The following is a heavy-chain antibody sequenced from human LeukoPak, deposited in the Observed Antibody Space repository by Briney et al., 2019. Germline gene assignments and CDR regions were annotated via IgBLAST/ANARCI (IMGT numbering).Heavy chain of an antibody. V-gene: IGHV4-39*07. D-gene: IGHD5-18*01. J-gene: IGHJ3*02. CDR3: ATVDTAMDPDAFDI. CDR2: IYYSGST. Sequence: SETLSLTCTVSGGSISSSSYYWGWIRQPPGKGLEWIGSIYYSGSTYYNPSLKSRVTISVDTSKNQFSLKLSSVTTADTAVYYCATVDTAMDPDAFDIWGQGTMVTVSS. CDR1: GGSISSSSYY.